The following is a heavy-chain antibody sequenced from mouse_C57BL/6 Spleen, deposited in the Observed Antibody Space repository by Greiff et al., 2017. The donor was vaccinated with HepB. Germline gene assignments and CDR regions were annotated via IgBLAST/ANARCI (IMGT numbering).Heavy chain of an antibody. V-gene: IGHV1-80*01. CDR2: IYPGDGDT. J-gene: IGHJ1*03. Sequence: VKLQESGAELVKPGASVKISCKASGYAFSSYWMNWVKQRPGKGLEWIGQIYPGDGDTNYNGKFKGKATLTADKSSSTAYMQLSSLTSEDSAVYFCERLCAPERYLDVWGTGTTVTVSS. CDR1: GYAFSSYW. D-gene: IGHD1-1*02. CDR3: ERLCAPERYLDV.